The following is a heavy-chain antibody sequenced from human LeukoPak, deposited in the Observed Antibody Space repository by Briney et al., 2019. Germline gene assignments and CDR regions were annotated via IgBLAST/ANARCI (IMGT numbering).Heavy chain of an antibody. CDR2: IRPDGSVI. CDR1: GFTFSNYW. D-gene: IGHD3-10*01. Sequence: GGSLRLSCAASGFTFSNYWMTWVRRAPGKGLEWVANIRPDGSVIHYVDSVKGRFTISRDSAKNSLYLQMNSLRVEDTAVYYCARGPVWFGELLNWGQGTLVTVSS. CDR3: ARGPVWFGELLN. V-gene: IGHV3-7*01. J-gene: IGHJ4*02.